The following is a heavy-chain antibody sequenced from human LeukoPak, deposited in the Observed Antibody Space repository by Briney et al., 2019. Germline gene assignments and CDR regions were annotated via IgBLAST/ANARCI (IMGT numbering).Heavy chain of an antibody. V-gene: IGHV4-39*01. CDR2: MYYSGST. CDR3: ARQPEFSRSSNDS. J-gene: IGHJ4*02. D-gene: IGHD6-6*01. Sequence: PSETLSLTCTVSGGSISSSTYYWGWIRQPPGKGLEWIGTMYYSGSTYYNPSLKSRVTISVDTSNNQFSLKLSSVTAADTAVYYCARQPEFSRSSNDSWGQGTLVTVSS. CDR1: GGSISSSTYY.